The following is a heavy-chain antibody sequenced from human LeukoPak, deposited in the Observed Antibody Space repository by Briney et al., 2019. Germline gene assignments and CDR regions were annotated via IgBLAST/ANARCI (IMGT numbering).Heavy chain of an antibody. CDR1: GGSISSYY. CDR3: AIVPTVTRGMDV. V-gene: IGHV4-59*08. Sequence: SETLSLTCTVPGGSISSYYWSWIRQPPGKGLEWIGYIYYSGSTNYNPSLKSRVTISVDTSKNQFSLKLSSVTAADTAVYYCAIVPTVTRGMDVWGQGTTVTVSS. D-gene: IGHD4-17*01. CDR2: IYYSGST. J-gene: IGHJ6*02.